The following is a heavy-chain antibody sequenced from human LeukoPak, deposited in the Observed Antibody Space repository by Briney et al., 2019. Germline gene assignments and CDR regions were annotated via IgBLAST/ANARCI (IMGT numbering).Heavy chain of an antibody. CDR1: GYTFTGYY. Sequence: ASVKVSCKASGYTFTGYYMHWVRQAPGQGLEWLGWINPNNDDTNYAQKFRGRVTMTRDTSTSTVYMELSSLRSEDTAVYYCAGGGRYYDGPFDYWGQGTLVTVSS. CDR2: INPNNDDT. D-gene: IGHD3-22*01. CDR3: AGGGRYYDGPFDY. V-gene: IGHV1-2*02. J-gene: IGHJ4*02.